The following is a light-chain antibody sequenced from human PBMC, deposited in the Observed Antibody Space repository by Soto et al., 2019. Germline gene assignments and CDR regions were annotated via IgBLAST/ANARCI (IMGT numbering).Light chain of an antibody. CDR2: MIS. CDR1: QRLVHSDGNTY. Sequence: DIVMTQTPLSSPVTLGQPASISCRSSQRLVHSDGNTYLSWLQQRPGQPPRRLIYMISNRFSGVPDRFSGSGAGTDFTLKISRVEAEDVGVYYCMQATHPYTFGPATKLEIK. V-gene: IGKV2-24*01. CDR3: MQATHPYT. J-gene: IGKJ2*01.